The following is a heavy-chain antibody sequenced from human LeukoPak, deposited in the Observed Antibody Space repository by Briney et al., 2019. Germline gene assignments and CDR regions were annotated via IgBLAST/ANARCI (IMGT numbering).Heavy chain of an antibody. CDR3: ARGRGGYDWGYYYYGMDV. D-gene: IGHD5-12*01. V-gene: IGHV1-8*01. CDR2: MNPNSGNT. Sequence: GASVTVSCKASGYTFTSYDINWVRQATGQGLEWMGWMNPNSGNTGYAQKFQGRVTMTGNTSISTAYMELSSLRSEDTAVYYCARGRGGYDWGYYYYGMDVWGQGTTVTVSS. CDR1: GYTFTSYD. J-gene: IGHJ6*02.